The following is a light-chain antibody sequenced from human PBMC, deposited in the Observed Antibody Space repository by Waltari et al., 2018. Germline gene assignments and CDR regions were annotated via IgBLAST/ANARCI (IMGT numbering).Light chain of an antibody. CDR1: SGSITSNF. CDR3: QSYDDNYVWV. CDR2: DND. Sequence: NFILTQPHSVSESPGKTVTISCTRSSGSITSNFVQWYRQRPGSPPTTVIYDNDQKPSPNLHRVSASIDASSNSASLTISGLTTDDEADYYCQSYDDNYVWVFGGGTKLTVL. J-gene: IGLJ3*02. V-gene: IGLV6-57*01.